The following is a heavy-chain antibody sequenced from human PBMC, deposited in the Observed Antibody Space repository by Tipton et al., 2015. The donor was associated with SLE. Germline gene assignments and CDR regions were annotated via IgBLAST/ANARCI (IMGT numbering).Heavy chain of an antibody. J-gene: IGHJ4*02. CDR2: IYYSGGT. CDR3: ARGRLGDSQHHFDY. D-gene: IGHD1-26*01. Sequence: TLSLTCTVSGGSISSGDYHWSWIRQPPGKGLEWIGSIYYSGGTYYNASLQSRVTISVDTSKNQFSLKVSSVTAADTAVYYCARGRLGDSQHHFDYWGQGTLVTVSS. CDR1: GGSISSGDYH. V-gene: IGHV4-30-4*01.